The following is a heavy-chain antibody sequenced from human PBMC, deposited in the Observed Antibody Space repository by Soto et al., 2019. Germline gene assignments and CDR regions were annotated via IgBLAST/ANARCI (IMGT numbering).Heavy chain of an antibody. D-gene: IGHD6-13*01. J-gene: IGHJ5*02. CDR2: IYYSGST. CDR3: ARLGAAAGSNWFDP. Sequence: LSLTCTVSGGSISSSSYYWGWIRQPPGKGLEWIGSIYYSGSTYYNPSLKSRVTISVDTSKNQFSLKLSSVTAADTAVYYCARLGAAAGSNWFDPWGQGTLVTVSS. CDR1: GGSISSSSYY. V-gene: IGHV4-39*01.